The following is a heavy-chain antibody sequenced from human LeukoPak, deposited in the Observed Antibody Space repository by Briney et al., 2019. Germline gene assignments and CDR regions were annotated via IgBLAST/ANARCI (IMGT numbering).Heavy chain of an antibody. CDR3: AKTTAGNSSGRYPGWPVDY. V-gene: IGHV3-23*01. CDR1: GFTFNNYA. CDR2: VSGSGGIT. J-gene: IGHJ4*02. Sequence: GGSLRLSCAASGFTFNNYAMTWVRQAPGKGLECVSHVSGSGGITYYADSVKGRFTISRDNSKNTVYLQMNSLRAEDTAVYYCAKTTAGNSSGRYPGWPVDYWGQGTLVTVSS. D-gene: IGHD6-19*01.